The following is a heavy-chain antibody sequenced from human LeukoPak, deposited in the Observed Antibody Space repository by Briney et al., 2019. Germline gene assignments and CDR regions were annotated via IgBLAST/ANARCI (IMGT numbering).Heavy chain of an antibody. V-gene: IGHV4-59*01. J-gene: IGHJ4*02. CDR1: GGSISSYY. D-gene: IGHD2-2*03. CDR3: ARSLDGYCSSTSCTMFDC. CDR2: IYYSGST. Sequence: SQTLSLTCTVSGGSISSYYWSWIRQPPGKGLEWIGYIYYSGSTNYNPSLKSRVTISVDTSKNQFSLKLSSVTAADTAVYYCARSLDGYCSSTSCTMFDCWGQGTLVTVSS.